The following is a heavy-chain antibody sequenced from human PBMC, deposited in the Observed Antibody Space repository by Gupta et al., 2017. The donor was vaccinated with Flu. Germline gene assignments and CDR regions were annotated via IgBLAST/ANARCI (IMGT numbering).Heavy chain of an antibody. CDR1: GFTFNNCA. D-gene: IGHD2-8*01. Sequence: EVQLLESGGALVQPGGSLRLSCVASGFTFNNCAMTWVRQAPGKGLDWVSSISGNSDSTSYADSVKGRFTMSRDNSMNTLYLQMNSLRVEDTAIYYCVKCINGCQYRWFESWGQGTLVTVSS. V-gene: IGHV3-23*01. CDR3: VKCINGCQYRWFES. CDR2: ISGNSDST. J-gene: IGHJ5*01.